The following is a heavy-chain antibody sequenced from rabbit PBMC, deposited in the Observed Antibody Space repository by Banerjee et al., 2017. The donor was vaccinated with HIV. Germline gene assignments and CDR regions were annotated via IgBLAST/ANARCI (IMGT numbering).Heavy chain of an antibody. J-gene: IGHJ4*01. D-gene: IGHD6-1*01. CDR3: ARDYAIGGPDYAFDL. CDR1: GFSLSYYG. CDR2: IYPGAIDT. V-gene: IGHV1S47*01. Sequence: QEQLVESGGGLVKPEGSLTLTCKASGFSLSYYGIHWVRQAPGKGLEWIAFIYPGAIDTDYATWVNGRFTISLDNAQNTVFLRATSLTAADTATYFCARDYAIGGPDYAFDLWGPGTLVTVS.